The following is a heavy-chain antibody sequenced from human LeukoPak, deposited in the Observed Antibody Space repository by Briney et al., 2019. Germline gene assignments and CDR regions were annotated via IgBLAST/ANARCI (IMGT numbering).Heavy chain of an antibody. CDR2: ISQDVSHK. CDR1: GFTFSSYW. J-gene: IGHJ4*02. V-gene: IGHV3-7*01. Sequence: GGSLRLSCAASGFTFSSYWMSWVRPAPRKGLQSVAYISQDVSHKYYVDSVKGRFTISRDNAKNSLHLEMNSLRAEDTALYYCARVGYNGWNFENWGQGTLVTVSS. D-gene: IGHD5-12*01. CDR3: ARVGYNGWNFEN.